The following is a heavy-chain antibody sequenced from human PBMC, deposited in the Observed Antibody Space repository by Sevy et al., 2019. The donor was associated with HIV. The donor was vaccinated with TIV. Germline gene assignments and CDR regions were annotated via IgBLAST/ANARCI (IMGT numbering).Heavy chain of an antibody. CDR3: ATTKDYYDSSGYPFDH. Sequence: ASVKVSCKVSGYTLTALSMHWVRQAPGKGLDWMGTFDPEDGETRFAQKFQGRVTMTEDTSTDTAYMELSSLRSEDTAVYFCATTKDYYDSSGYPFDHWGQGALVTVSS. J-gene: IGHJ4*02. D-gene: IGHD3-22*01. CDR2: FDPEDGET. CDR1: GYTLTALS. V-gene: IGHV1-24*01.